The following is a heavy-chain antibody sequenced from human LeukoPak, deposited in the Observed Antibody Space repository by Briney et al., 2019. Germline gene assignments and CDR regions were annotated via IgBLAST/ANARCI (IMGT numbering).Heavy chain of an antibody. CDR2: ISSSSSYI. Sequence: GGSLRLSCAASGFTFSSYSMNWVRQAPGKGLEWVSSISSSSSYIYYADSVKGRFTISRDNAKNSLYLQMNSLRAEDTAVYYCARDREGRGSWIGAYWGQGTLVTVSS. CDR3: ARDREGRGSWIGAY. J-gene: IGHJ4*02. CDR1: GFTFSSYS. V-gene: IGHV3-21*01. D-gene: IGHD6-13*01.